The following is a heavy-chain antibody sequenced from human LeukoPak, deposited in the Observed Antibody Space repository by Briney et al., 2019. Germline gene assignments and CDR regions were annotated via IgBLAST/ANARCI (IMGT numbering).Heavy chain of an antibody. V-gene: IGHV3-30-3*01. D-gene: IGHD7-27*01. Sequence: GRSLILSCAASGFTFSSYAMHWVRQAPGKGLEWVAVVSYDGSNKYYADSVKGRFTISRDNSKNTLYLQMNSLRAEDAAVYYCATIGDRRTGELYRIDYWGQGTLVTVSS. CDR3: ATIGDRRTGELYRIDY. J-gene: IGHJ4*02. CDR2: VSYDGSNK. CDR1: GFTFSSYA.